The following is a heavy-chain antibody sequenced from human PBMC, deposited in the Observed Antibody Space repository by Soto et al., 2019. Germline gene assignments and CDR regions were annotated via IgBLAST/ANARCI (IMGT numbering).Heavy chain of an antibody. CDR3: ARGRWSNYDY. Sequence: SETLSLTCAVYGGSFSGYYWSWIRQPPGKGLEWIGEINHSGSTNYNPSLKSRVTISVDTSKNQFSLKLSSVTAADTAVYYCARGRWSNYDYWGQGTLVTVSS. CDR1: GGSFSGYY. V-gene: IGHV4-34*01. D-gene: IGHD4-4*01. CDR2: INHSGST. J-gene: IGHJ4*02.